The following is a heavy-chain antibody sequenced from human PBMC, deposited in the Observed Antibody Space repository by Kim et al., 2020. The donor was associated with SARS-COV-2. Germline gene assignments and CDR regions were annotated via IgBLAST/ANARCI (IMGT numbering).Heavy chain of an antibody. CDR2: IYYSGST. J-gene: IGHJ6*02. V-gene: IGHV4-39*07. CDR3: ARVATTKKGMDV. Sequence: SETLSLTCTVSGGSISSSSYYWGWIRQPPGKGLEWIGSIYYSGSTYYNPSLKSRVTISVDTSKNQFSLKLSSVTAADTAVYYCARVATTKKGMDVWGQGTTVTVSS. D-gene: IGHD2-8*01. CDR1: GGSISSSSYY.